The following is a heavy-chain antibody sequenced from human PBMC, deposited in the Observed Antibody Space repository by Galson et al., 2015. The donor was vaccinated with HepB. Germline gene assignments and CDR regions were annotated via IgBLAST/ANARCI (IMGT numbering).Heavy chain of an antibody. D-gene: IGHD3-22*01. V-gene: IGHV3-48*01. CDR3: ARGGRITMIVVVIDADV. Sequence: SLRLSCAASGFTFSSYSMNWVRQAPWKGLEWVSYISSSSSTIYYADSVKGRFTISRDNAKNSLYLQMNSLRAEDTAVYYCARGGRITMIVVVIDADVWGQGTTVTVSS. CDR2: ISSSSSTI. CDR1: GFTFSSYS. J-gene: IGHJ6*02.